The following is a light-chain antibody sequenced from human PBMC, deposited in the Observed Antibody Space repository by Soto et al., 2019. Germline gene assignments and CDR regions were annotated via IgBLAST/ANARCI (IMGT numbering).Light chain of an antibody. CDR1: SNDVGGYNY. Sequence: QSALTQPRSVSGSPGQSVTVSCTGTSNDVGGYNYVSWYQHHPGKAPTVIIYDAFKRASGVPDRFSGSRSGNTASLTISGLQAEDDADYYCCSYGGTHTPYVCGTGTKLTVL. CDR2: DAF. CDR3: CSYGGTHTPYV. V-gene: IGLV2-11*01. J-gene: IGLJ1*01.